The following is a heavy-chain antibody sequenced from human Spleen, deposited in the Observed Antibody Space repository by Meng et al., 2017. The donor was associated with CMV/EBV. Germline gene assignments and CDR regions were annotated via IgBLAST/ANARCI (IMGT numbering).Heavy chain of an antibody. J-gene: IGHJ4*02. V-gene: IGHV3-7*01. CDR3: AREGRDLDY. CDR1: AFTFSNYW. D-gene: IGHD2-15*01. Sequence: GESLKISCEASAFTFSNYWMSWVRQAPGKGLEWLANIKQDGIEKYYVDSVKGRFTISRDNANKSLYLHMNSLRSDDTALYYCAREGRDLDYWGQGTMVTVSS. CDR2: IKQDGIEK.